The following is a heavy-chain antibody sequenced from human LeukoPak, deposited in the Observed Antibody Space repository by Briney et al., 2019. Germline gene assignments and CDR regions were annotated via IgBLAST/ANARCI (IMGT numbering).Heavy chain of an antibody. D-gene: IGHD2-2*01. V-gene: IGHV4-39*01. CDR3: ASRSADYYYYYMDV. CDR2: IYYSGST. Sequence: SETLSLTCTVSGGSISSYYWGWIRQPPGKGLEWIGSIYYSGSTYYNPSLKSRVTISVDTSKNQFSLKLSSVTAADTAVYYCASRSADYYYYYMDVWGKGTTVTVSS. J-gene: IGHJ6*03. CDR1: GGSISSYY.